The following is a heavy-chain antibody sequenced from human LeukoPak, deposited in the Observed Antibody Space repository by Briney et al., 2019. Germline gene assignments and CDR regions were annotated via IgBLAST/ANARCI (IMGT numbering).Heavy chain of an antibody. V-gene: IGHV3-20*04. J-gene: IGHJ4*02. CDR3: ARDTGEMDFVVVTAEYDY. CDR1: GFTFDDYG. CDR2: INWNGGST. D-gene: IGHD2-21*02. Sequence: GGSLRLSCAASGFTFDDYGMSWVRHAPGKGLEWVSGINWNGGSTVYADSVKGRFTISRDNAKNSLYLQMNSLRAEDTALYYCARDTGEMDFVVVTAEYDYWGQGTLVTVSS.